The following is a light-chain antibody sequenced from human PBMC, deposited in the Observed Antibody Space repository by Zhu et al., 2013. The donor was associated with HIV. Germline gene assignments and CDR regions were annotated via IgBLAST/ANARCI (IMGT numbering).Light chain of an antibody. V-gene: IGKV3-15*01. CDR1: QSVNNN. CDR3: QQYDRWWT. Sequence: IMTQSPATLSVSPGEKVTLSCRASQSVNNNLAWYQQKRGQAPRVLIYGASTRAAGIPARFSGSGSGTEFTLTITNLQSDDFAVYFCQQYDRWWTFGPGTRVEMK. CDR2: GAS. J-gene: IGKJ1*01.